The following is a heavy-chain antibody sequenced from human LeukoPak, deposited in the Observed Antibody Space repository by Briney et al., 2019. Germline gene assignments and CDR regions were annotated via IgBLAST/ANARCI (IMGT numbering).Heavy chain of an antibody. V-gene: IGHV3-33*01. CDR3: ARDGLNYYDSSGPDY. D-gene: IGHD3-22*01. CDR1: GFTFSSYG. J-gene: IGHJ4*02. CDR2: LWYDGSNK. Sequence: PGGSLRLSCAASGFTFSSYGMHWVRQAPGKGLEWVAVLWYDGSNKYYADSVKGRFTISRDNSKNTLYLQMNSLRAEDTAVYYCARDGLNYYDSSGPDYWGQGTLVTVSS.